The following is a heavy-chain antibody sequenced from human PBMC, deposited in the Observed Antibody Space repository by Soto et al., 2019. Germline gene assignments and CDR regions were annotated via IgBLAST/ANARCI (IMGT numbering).Heavy chain of an antibody. CDR1: GGSISSGDYY. CDR2: IYYSGST. V-gene: IGHV4-30-4*01. D-gene: IGHD2-15*01. J-gene: IGHJ4*02. Sequence: SETLSLTCTVSGGSISSGDYYWSWIRQPPGKGLEWIGYIYYSGSTYYNPSLKSRVTISVDTSKNQFSLKLSSVTAADTAVYYCARASGYLGDITRWGQGTLVTVS. CDR3: ARASGYLGDITR.